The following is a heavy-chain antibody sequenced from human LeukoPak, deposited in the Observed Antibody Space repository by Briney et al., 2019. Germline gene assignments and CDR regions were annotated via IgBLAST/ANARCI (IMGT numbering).Heavy chain of an antibody. D-gene: IGHD2-8*02. V-gene: IGHV3-30*04. Sequence: PGGSLRLSCAASGLTFSNYVMHWVRQAPGKGLEWVAVISFDGSDKYYADSVKGRLTISRDHSKSTLYLQMNILRPEDTAVYFCARSPLVYYGMDVWGQGTTVTVSS. CDR3: ARSPLVYYGMDV. J-gene: IGHJ6*02. CDR2: ISFDGSDK. CDR1: GLTFSNYV.